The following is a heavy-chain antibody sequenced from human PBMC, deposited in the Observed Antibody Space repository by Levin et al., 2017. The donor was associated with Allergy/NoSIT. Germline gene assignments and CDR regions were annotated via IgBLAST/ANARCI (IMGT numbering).Heavy chain of an antibody. D-gene: IGHD2-2*01. CDR1: GFTFSSYG. CDR2: ISYDGSNK. CDR3: AKDGQDIVVVPAAISSYYYYYYMDV. V-gene: IGHV3-30*18. Sequence: PGGSLRLSCAASGFTFSSYGMHWVRQAPGKGLEWVAVISYDGSNKYYADSVKGRFTISRDNSKNTLYLQMNSLRAEDTAVYYCAKDGQDIVVVPAAISSYYYYYYMDVWGKGTTVTVSS. J-gene: IGHJ6*03.